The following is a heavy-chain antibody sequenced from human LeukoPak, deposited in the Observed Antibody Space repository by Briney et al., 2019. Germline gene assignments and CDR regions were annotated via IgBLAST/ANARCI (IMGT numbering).Heavy chain of an antibody. CDR3: AKGDRNSYYSFDY. CDR2: ISWNSATI. D-gene: IGHD1-26*01. CDR1: GFTFDDYA. Sequence: GGSLRLSCAASGFTFDDYAMHWVRQAPGKGLEWVSGISWNSATIGYADSAKGRFTISRDNVKNSLYLQMNSLKPEDSAFYYCAKGDRNSYYSFDYWGQGALVTVSS. V-gene: IGHV3-9*01. J-gene: IGHJ4*02.